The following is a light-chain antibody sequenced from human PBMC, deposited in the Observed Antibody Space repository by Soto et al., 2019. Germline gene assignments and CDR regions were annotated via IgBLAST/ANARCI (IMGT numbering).Light chain of an antibody. Sequence: DIPMTQSPSSLSASVGDRGPIACRASQDISNYLNWYQQKPGKAPKLLSYDASNLETGVPSRFSGSGSGTDFTFTISSLQPEDIATYYCQQYDNLPLTFGGGTKVDIK. V-gene: IGKV1-33*01. J-gene: IGKJ4*01. CDR2: DAS. CDR1: QDISNY. CDR3: QQYDNLPLT.